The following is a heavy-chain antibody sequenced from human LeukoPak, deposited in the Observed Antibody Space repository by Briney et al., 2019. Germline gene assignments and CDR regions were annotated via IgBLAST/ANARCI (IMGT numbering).Heavy chain of an antibody. J-gene: IGHJ4*02. CDR3: ARVATLAYYFTSAEFDY. Sequence: ASVKVSCKASGYTFTGYYMHWVRQAPGQGLEWMGWINPNRGGANSAQKFQGRVTMTRDTSISTACMELSSLTSDDTAVYFCARVATLAYYFTSAEFDYWGQGTLVTVSS. CDR1: GYTFTGYY. CDR2: INPNRGGA. V-gene: IGHV1-2*02. D-gene: IGHD2-8*01.